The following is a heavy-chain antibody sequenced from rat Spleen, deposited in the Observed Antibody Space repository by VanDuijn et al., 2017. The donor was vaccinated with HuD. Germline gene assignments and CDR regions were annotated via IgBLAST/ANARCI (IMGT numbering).Heavy chain of an antibody. Sequence: QVQLKESGPGLVQPSQTLSLTCTVSGFSLITNSVHWVRQPPGKGLEWMGAIWSGGNTDYNSALKSRLSISRDTSKSPVFLKMNSLQTEDTAIYFCTREGYNNWGAFAYWGQGTLVTVSS. J-gene: IGHJ3*01. CDR1: GFSLITNS. D-gene: IGHD1-10*01. CDR3: TREGYNNWGAFAY. CDR2: IWSGGNT. V-gene: IGHV2-1*01.